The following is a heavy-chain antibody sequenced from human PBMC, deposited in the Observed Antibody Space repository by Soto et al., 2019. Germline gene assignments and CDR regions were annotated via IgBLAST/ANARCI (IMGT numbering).Heavy chain of an antibody. CDR2: IIPMRGIT. Sequence: QVQLVQSGAEVKKPGSSVRVSCKASGGTFNDYTVTWVRRAPGQGLEWMGRIIPMRGITTYAQNFQGRVALTVDKSQSTAYMELSSLRFEDTAMYFCARNDPFDSWGQGTLVTVSS. D-gene: IGHD1-1*01. CDR3: ARNDPFDS. CDR1: GGTFNDYT. V-gene: IGHV1-69*02. J-gene: IGHJ4*02.